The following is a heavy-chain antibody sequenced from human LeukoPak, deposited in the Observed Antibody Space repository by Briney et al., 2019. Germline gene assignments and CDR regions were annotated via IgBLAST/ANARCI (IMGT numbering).Heavy chain of an antibody. CDR3: ARHAQQLASAPIDY. CDR1: GYSISSGYY. D-gene: IGHD6-13*01. Sequence: KPSETLSLTCAVSGYSISSGYYGGWIRQPPGKGLEWIGSIYHSGSTYYNPSLKSRVTISVDTSKNQFSLKLSSVTAADTAVYYCARHAQQLASAPIDYWGQGTLVTVSS. J-gene: IGHJ4*02. CDR2: IYHSGST. V-gene: IGHV4-38-2*01.